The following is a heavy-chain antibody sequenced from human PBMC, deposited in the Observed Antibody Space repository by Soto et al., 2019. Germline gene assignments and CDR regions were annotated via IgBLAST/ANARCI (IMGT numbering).Heavy chain of an antibody. V-gene: IGHV1-46*03. Sequence: ASVKVSCKASGYTFTSYYMHWVRQAPGQGLEWMGIINPSGGSTSYAQKFQGRVTMTRDTSTSTVYMELSSLRSEDTAVYYCARDSSAITMVRGVISPGFDYWGQGTPVTVSS. D-gene: IGHD3-10*01. CDR1: GYTFTSYY. J-gene: IGHJ4*02. CDR3: ARDSSAITMVRGVISPGFDY. CDR2: INPSGGST.